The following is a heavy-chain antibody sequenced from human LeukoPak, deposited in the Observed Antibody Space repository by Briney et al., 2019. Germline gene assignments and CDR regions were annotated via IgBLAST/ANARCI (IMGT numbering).Heavy chain of an antibody. CDR2: ISSSSSTI. J-gene: IGHJ4*02. CDR3: ARDSALAHFDY. CDR1: GFTFSTYS. V-gene: IGHV3-48*04. D-gene: IGHD5-12*01. Sequence: GGSLRLSCAASGFTFSTYSMNWVRQAPGKGLEWVSYISSSSSTIYYAGSVKGRLTISRDNAKNSLYLQMNSLRAEDTAVYYCARDSALAHFDYWGQGTLVTVSS.